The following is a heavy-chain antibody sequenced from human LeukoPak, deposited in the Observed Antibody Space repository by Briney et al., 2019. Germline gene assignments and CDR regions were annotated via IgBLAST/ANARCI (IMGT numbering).Heavy chain of an antibody. CDR3: ARDQGIVKIAVAGIFDY. CDR1: GFTFSNYA. CDR2: ISGSGAST. J-gene: IGHJ4*02. Sequence: GGSLRLSCAASGFTFSNYAMSWVRQAPGKGLEWVSTISGSGASTYYADSVKGRFTISRDNSKNTLYLQMNSLRAEDTAVYYCARDQGIVKIAVAGIFDYWGQGTLVTVSS. D-gene: IGHD6-19*01. V-gene: IGHV3-23*01.